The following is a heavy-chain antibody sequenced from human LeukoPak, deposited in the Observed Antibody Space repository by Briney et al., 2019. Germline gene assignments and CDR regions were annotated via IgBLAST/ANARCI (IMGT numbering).Heavy chain of an antibody. CDR3: ARRRTEQWLVQGGDYYMDV. J-gene: IGHJ6*03. V-gene: IGHV3-30*04. CDR1: GFIFSSYP. D-gene: IGHD6-19*01. Sequence: TGGSLRLSCAASGFIFSSYPMYWVRQAPGKGLEWVAVISYDGSNKYYADSVKGRFTISRDNSKNTLYLQMNSLRAEDTAVYYCARRRTEQWLVQGGDYYMDVWGKGTTVTVSS. CDR2: ISYDGSNK.